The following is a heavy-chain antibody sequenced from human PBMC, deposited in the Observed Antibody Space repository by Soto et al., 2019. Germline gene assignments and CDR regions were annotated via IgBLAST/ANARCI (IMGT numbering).Heavy chain of an antibody. CDR2: ISSSGSTI. V-gene: IGHV3-48*03. CDR3: AREWKQLVYYYGMDV. CDR1: GFTFSSYE. Sequence: PGGSLRLSCAASGFTFSSYEMNWVRQAPGKGLEWVSYISSSGSTIYYADSVKGRFTISRDNAKNSLYLQMNSLRAEDTAVYYCAREWKQLVYYYGMDVWGQGTTVTVSS. J-gene: IGHJ6*02. D-gene: IGHD6-6*01.